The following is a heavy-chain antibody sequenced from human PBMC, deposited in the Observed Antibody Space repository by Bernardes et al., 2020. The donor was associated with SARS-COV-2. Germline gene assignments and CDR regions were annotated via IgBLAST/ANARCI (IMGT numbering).Heavy chain of an antibody. CDR1: GASISGSTLN. V-gene: IGHV4-39*01. CDR3: ARHPSARGSYFMPPGYFDY. Sequence: SEPLSPTCTVSGASISGSTLNWGWRLQPPGKGPEWIGSIYYSGITYYNPSLKSRVTISVDTTKNQFSLMLSSVTAADTGVYYCARHPSARGSYFMPPGYFDYWGQGTLVTVSS. D-gene: IGHD1-26*01. J-gene: IGHJ4*02. CDR2: IYYSGIT.